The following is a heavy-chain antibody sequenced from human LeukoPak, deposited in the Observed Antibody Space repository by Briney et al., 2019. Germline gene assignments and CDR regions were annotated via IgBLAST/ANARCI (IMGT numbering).Heavy chain of an antibody. CDR3: AGRDNGYYYGMDV. J-gene: IGHJ6*02. Sequence: PGGTLRLSCAASGFTVGSNYMSWVRHTPGQGLEWVSLIYSGGSTYYADSVKGRFTISRDNSKNTLYLQMHSLRAEDTAVYYCAGRDNGYYYGMDVWGQGTTVTVSS. D-gene: IGHD2-8*01. CDR1: GFTVGSNY. CDR2: IYSGGST. V-gene: IGHV3-66*01.